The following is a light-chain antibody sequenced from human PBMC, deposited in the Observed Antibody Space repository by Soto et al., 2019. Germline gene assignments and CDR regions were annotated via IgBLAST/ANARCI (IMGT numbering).Light chain of an antibody. CDR1: SSDVGAYKY. CDR3: TSYVGSNIWV. V-gene: IGLV2-8*01. Sequence: QSALTQPPSASGSPGQSVTISCTGTSSDVGAYKYVSWYQQYPGKAPKLMIYEVSKRPSGVPDRFSGSKSGNTASLTVSGLQSEDEADYYCTSYVGSNIWVFRGGNKLTVL. CDR2: EVS. J-gene: IGLJ3*02.